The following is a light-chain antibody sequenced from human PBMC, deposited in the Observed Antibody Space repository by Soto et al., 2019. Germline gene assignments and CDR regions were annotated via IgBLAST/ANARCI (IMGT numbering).Light chain of an antibody. CDR2: AAS. Sequence: DIQMTQSPSSLSASVGDRVTITCRASQAISNYLAWYQQKPGKVPVLLIYAASTLQPGVPSRFSGSGSGTDFTLSISSLEPEDFAVYYCQLSQQRSSWPPIAFGQGTRLEIK. J-gene: IGKJ5*01. CDR1: QAISNY. V-gene: IGKV1-27*01. CDR3: QLSQQRSSWPPIA.